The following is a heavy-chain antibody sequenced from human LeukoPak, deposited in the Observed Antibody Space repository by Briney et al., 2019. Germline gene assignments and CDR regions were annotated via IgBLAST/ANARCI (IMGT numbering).Heavy chain of an antibody. CDR1: GFTFSDYY. D-gene: IGHD1-26*01. CDR3: AVSVGATSEWFDP. Sequence: PGGSLTLSCAASGFTFSDYYMSWIRQAPGKGLEWVSYISSSGSTIYYADSAKGRFTISRDNAKNSLYLQMNSLRAEDTAVYYCAVSVGATSEWFDPWGQGTLVTVSS. J-gene: IGHJ5*02. CDR2: ISSSGSTI. V-gene: IGHV3-11*04.